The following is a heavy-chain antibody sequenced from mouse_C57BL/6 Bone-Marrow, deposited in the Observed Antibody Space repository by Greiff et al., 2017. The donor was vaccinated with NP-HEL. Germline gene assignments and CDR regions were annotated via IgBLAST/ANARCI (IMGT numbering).Heavy chain of an antibody. Sequence: EVQLVESGGGLVKPGGSLKLSCAASGFTFSDYGMHWVRQAPEKGLEWVAYISSGSSTIYYADTVKGRFTISRDNAKNTLFLQMTSLRSEDTAMYYGARRHYGYDGGAMDYWGQGTSVTVSS. D-gene: IGHD2-2*01. J-gene: IGHJ4*01. V-gene: IGHV5-17*01. CDR1: GFTFSDYG. CDR3: ARRHYGYDGGAMDY. CDR2: ISSGSSTI.